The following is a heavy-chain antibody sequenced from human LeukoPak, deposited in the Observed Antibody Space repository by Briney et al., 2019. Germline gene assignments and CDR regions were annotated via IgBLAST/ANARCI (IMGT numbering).Heavy chain of an antibody. J-gene: IGHJ4*02. V-gene: IGHV1-18*01. CDR3: ARGASSNEFDF. CDR1: GYAFNIYA. Sequence: ASVKVSCTTSGYAFNIYAISWVRQAPGQGLEWMGWINTHSGSTKLAQRFQDGIILTSDTATRTVDMQIQSLQSDDTAVYYCARGASSNEFDFWGPGTLVTVSS. CDR2: INTHSGST. D-gene: IGHD2-2*01.